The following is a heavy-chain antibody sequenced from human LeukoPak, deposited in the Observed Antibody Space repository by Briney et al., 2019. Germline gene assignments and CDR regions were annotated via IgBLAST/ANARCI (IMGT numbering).Heavy chain of an antibody. Sequence: GASVKVSCKASGYTFTSYGISWARQAPGQGLEWMGWISAYNGNTNYAQKLQGRVTMTTDTSTSTAYMELRSLRSDDTAVYYCARDCSGGSCYWETFDYWGQGTLVTVSS. CDR1: GYTFTSYG. CDR2: ISAYNGNT. J-gene: IGHJ4*02. V-gene: IGHV1-18*01. D-gene: IGHD2-15*01. CDR3: ARDCSGGSCYWETFDY.